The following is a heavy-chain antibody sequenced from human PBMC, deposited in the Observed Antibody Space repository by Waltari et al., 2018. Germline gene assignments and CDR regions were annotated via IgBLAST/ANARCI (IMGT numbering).Heavy chain of an antibody. CDR2: IYHSGST. Sequence: QVQLQESGPGLVKPSGTLSLTCAVSGGSIRSSNWWSWVRQPPGKGLEWIGEIYHSGSTNYNPSLNSRVTISVDKSKNQFSLKLSSVTAADTAVYYCARLDKPRASSGYYYAYWGQGTLVTVSS. V-gene: IGHV4-4*02. J-gene: IGHJ4*02. CDR1: GGSIRSSNW. D-gene: IGHD3-22*01. CDR3: ARLDKPRASSGYYYAY.